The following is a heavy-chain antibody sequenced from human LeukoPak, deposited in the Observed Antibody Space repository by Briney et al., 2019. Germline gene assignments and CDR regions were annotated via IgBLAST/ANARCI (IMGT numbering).Heavy chain of an antibody. V-gene: IGHV3-11*04. CDR1: GFSFGDYF. Sequence: GGSLRLSCVTSGFSFGDYFMNWIRQAPGKGLEWLSFISSDGGNIYYTDSVKGRFTISRDNAKKTLYLDMNSLRVDDTAIYYCATSRVFDYWGQGILVTVSS. CDR3: ATSRVFDY. J-gene: IGHJ4*02. CDR2: ISSDGGNI.